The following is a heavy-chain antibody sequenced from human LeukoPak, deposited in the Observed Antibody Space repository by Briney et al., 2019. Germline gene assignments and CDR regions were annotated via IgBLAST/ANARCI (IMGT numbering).Heavy chain of an antibody. D-gene: IGHD6-19*01. Sequence: PSETLSLTCTVSGGSISDYYWTWIRQSPGTGLEWMGYMDYSGSTAYNPSLKSRATISIDTSKTQFSLELGSVTAADTAIYFCARRKRGSGGPFDYWGQGTLVTVSS. V-gene: IGHV4-59*08. CDR2: MDYSGST. CDR3: ARRKRGSGGPFDY. CDR1: GGSISDYY. J-gene: IGHJ4*02.